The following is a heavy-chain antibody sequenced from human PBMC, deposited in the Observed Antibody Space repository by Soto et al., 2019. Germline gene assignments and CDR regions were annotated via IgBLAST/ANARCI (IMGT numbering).Heavy chain of an antibody. CDR2: INHSGST. CDR1: GGSFSGYY. Sequence: QVQLQQWGAGLLKPSETLSLTCAVYGGSFSGYYWSWIRQPPGKGLEWIGEINHSGSTNYNPSLKSRVTISVDTSNNQFSLKLSSVTAADTAVYYCASWVAANGMDVWGQGTTVTVSS. V-gene: IGHV4-34*01. J-gene: IGHJ6*02. D-gene: IGHD2-15*01. CDR3: ASWVAANGMDV.